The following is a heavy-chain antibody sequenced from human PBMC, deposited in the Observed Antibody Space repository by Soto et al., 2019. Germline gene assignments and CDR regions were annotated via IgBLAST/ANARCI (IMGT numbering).Heavy chain of an antibody. J-gene: IGHJ5*02. CDR3: ASKAACGGDCYASAS. Sequence: QVYLVQSGAEVKKPGSSVKISCKASGGIFSSNTINWVRQAAGQGLEWMGGIIPLFGTANYAEKCQGRVTIIGDKSTKTEDMEFTSLRSAYTAVYYWASKAACGGDCYASASWGQGALV. CDR1: GGIFSSNT. CDR2: IIPLFGTA. D-gene: IGHD2-21*02. V-gene: IGHV1-69*06.